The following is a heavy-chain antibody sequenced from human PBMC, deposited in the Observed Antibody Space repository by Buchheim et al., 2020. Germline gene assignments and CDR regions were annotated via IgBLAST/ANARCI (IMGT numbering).Heavy chain of an antibody. CDR2: VSSDGNYK. Sequence: QVQLVESGGGVVQPGRSLRLSCAASGFTFNNNAMHWVRQAPGKGLEWVAAVSSDGNYKYYADSVKGRFTISRDNAKNSLYLQMNSLRDEDTAVYYCARDLIPREGYWGQGTL. CDR1: GFTFNNNA. J-gene: IGHJ4*02. D-gene: IGHD1-26*01. CDR3: ARDLIPREGY. V-gene: IGHV3-30-3*01.